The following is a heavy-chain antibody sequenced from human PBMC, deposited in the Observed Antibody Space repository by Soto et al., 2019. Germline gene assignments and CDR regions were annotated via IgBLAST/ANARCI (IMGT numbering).Heavy chain of an antibody. CDR2: ISAYNGNT. CDR3: ALIAVAGIWFDP. V-gene: IGHV1-18*01. CDR1: GYTFTSYC. Sequence: ASVKVSCKASGYTFTSYCISWVRQAPGQGLEWMGWISAYNGNTNYAQKLQGRVTMTTDTSTSTAYMELRSLRSDDTAVYYCALIAVAGIWFDPWGQGTLVSVSS. D-gene: IGHD6-19*01. J-gene: IGHJ5*02.